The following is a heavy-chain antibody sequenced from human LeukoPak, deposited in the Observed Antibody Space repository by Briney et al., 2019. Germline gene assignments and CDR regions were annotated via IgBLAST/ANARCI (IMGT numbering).Heavy chain of an antibody. V-gene: IGHV4-31*03. Sequence: SETLSLTCTVSGGSISSGGYYWSWIRQHPGKGLEWIGYIYYSGSTYYNPSLKSRVTISVDTSKNQFSLQMNSLRAEDTAVYYCARAVQGSGWTYYFDYWGQGTLVTVSS. CDR2: IYYSGST. J-gene: IGHJ4*02. CDR1: GGSISSGGYY. D-gene: IGHD6-19*01. CDR3: ARAVQGSGWTYYFDY.